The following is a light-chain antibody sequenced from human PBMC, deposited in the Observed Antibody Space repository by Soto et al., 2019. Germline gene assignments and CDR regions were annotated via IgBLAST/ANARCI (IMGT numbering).Light chain of an antibody. CDR3: QQRSNWPMYT. V-gene: IGKV3-11*01. J-gene: IGKJ2*01. Sequence: EIVLTQSPATLSLSPGERATLSCRASQSVNSYLAWYQQKPGQAPRLLIYDASSRATGIPARFSGSGSGTDFTLTIRSLEPEDFAVYYCQQRSNWPMYTFGQGTKLEIK. CDR1: QSVNSY. CDR2: DAS.